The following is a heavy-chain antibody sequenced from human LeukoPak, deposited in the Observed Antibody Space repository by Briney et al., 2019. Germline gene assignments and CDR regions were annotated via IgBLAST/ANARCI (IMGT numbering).Heavy chain of an antibody. CDR2: IYTSGST. D-gene: IGHD3-22*01. Sequence: PSETLSLTCTVSGGSISSYYWSWIRQPAGKGLEWIGRIYTSGSTNYNPSLKSRVTMSVDTSKNQFSLKLSSVTAADTAVYYCARAQPFKYYDSSGYSENWFDPWGQGTLVTVSS. CDR3: ARAQPFKYYDSSGYSENWFDP. J-gene: IGHJ5*02. CDR1: GGSISSYY. V-gene: IGHV4-4*07.